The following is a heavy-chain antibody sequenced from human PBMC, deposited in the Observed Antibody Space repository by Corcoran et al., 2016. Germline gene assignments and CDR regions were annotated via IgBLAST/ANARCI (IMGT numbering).Heavy chain of an antibody. CDR1: GFTFSSYG. V-gene: IGHV3-30*18. CDR3: AKATYDLWSGYYYYYYGMDV. Sequence: HVQLVESGGGVVQPGRSLRLSCPASGFTFSSYGMHLVRQAPGKGLEWVAVISYDGSNKYYADSVKGRFTISRDNSKNTLYLQMNSLRAEDTAGKYCAKATYDLWSGYYYYYYGMDVWGQGTTVTDSS. CDR2: ISYDGSNK. J-gene: IGHJ6*02. D-gene: IGHD3-3*01.